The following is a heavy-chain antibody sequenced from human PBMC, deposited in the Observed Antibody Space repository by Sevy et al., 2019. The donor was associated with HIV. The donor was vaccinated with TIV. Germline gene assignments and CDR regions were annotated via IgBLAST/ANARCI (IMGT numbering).Heavy chain of an antibody. CDR2: ISSSSSTI. J-gene: IGHJ6*02. D-gene: IGHD5-12*01. Sequence: GGSLRLSCAASGFTFSSYSMNWVRQAPGKGLEWVSYISSSSSTIYYADSVKGRFTISRDNAKNSLYLQMNSLRAEDTAVYYCAREGATPYYYYGMDVWGQGTTVTVSS. CDR3: AREGATPYYYYGMDV. V-gene: IGHV3-48*01. CDR1: GFTFSSYS.